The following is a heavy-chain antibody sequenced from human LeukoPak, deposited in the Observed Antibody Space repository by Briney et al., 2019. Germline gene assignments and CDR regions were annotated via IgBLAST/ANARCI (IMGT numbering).Heavy chain of an antibody. CDR1: GFTFSSYA. V-gene: IGHV3-23*01. J-gene: IGHJ4*02. D-gene: IGHD2-2*01. CDR3: AMRPTQGRNVVVPAAGTDY. Sequence: GGSLRLSCAASGFTFSSYAMSWVRQAPGKGLEWVSAISGSGGGTYYADSVKGRFTISRDNSKNTLYLQMNSLRAEDTAVYYCAMRPTQGRNVVVPAAGTDYWGQGTLVTVSS. CDR2: ISGSGGGT.